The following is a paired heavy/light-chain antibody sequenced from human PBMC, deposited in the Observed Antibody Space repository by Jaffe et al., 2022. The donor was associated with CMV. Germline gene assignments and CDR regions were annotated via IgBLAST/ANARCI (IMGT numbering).Light chain of an antibody. V-gene: IGKV1-39*01. CDR1: QSISRY. Sequence: DIQMTQSPSSLSASVGDRVTITCRASQSISRYLNWYQQKPGKAPKLLIYAASSLHSGVPSRFSGSGSGTDFTLTISSLQPADIATYSCQQSYSTPRTFGQGTKVEIK. CDR3: QQSYSTPRT. CDR2: AAS. J-gene: IGKJ1*01.
Heavy chain of an antibody. D-gene: IGHD6-13*01. CDR1: GFTFSNYA. CDR3: AKDPTAPGTAEVFQH. J-gene: IGHJ1*01. V-gene: IGHV3-23*04. Sequence: EVQLVESGGGLVQPGGSLRLSCTASGFTFSNYAMSWVRQAPGEGLEWVSVISGSGTNTYYADSVKGRFTISRDNSKNTVYLQMNSLRAEDTAIYYCAKDPTAPGTAEVFQHWGQGTLVSVSS. CDR2: ISGSGTNT.